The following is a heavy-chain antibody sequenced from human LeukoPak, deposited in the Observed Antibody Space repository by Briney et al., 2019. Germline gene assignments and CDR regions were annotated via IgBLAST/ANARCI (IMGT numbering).Heavy chain of an antibody. CDR1: GFTFSSYA. J-gene: IGHJ4*02. CDR2: ISGSGGRT. Sequence: PGGSLRLSCAASGFTFSSYAMTWVRQAPGKGLEWVSGISGSGGRTYYADSVKGRFTISRDNSKTTLYLQMNSLRAEDTAVYYCAKDRGPQVYFFDCWGQGTLVTVSS. V-gene: IGHV3-23*01. CDR3: AKDRGPQVYFFDC. D-gene: IGHD1-14*01.